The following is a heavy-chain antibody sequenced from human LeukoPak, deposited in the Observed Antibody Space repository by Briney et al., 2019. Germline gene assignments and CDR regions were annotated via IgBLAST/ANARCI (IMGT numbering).Heavy chain of an antibody. V-gene: IGHV3-64D*09. J-gene: IGHJ4*02. Sequence: GGSLRLSCAASGFTFNCCDMSWVPQGPGKGLEYFSTISSGGSTYYADSVEGRFTISRDNSKNTLYLQMSSLRPEDTAVYYCVKDTSYCSGGSCSFAYSFDYWGQGTLVTVSS. D-gene: IGHD2-15*01. CDR2: ISSGGST. CDR1: GFTFNCCD. CDR3: VKDTSYCSGGSCSFAYSFDY.